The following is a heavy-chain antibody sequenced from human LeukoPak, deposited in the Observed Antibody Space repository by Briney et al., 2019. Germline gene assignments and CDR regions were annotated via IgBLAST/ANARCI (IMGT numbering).Heavy chain of an antibody. CDR2: ISGSGGST. V-gene: IGHV3-23*01. Sequence: GGSLRLSCAAAGFTFSSYAMSWVRQAPGKRLEWVSAISGSGGSTYYADSVKGRFTISRDNSKNTLYLQMNSLRAEDTAVYYCAKGITVRSYFDYWGQGTLVTVSS. J-gene: IGHJ4*02. D-gene: IGHD1-20*01. CDR1: GFTFSSYA. CDR3: AKGITVRSYFDY.